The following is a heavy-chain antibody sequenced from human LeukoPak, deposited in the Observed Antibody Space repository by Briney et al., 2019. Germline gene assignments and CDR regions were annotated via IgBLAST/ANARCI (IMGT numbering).Heavy chain of an antibody. D-gene: IGHD3-9*01. J-gene: IGHJ6*02. CDR3: AKGGRLRYFDDRIGYYGMDV. Sequence: GGSLRLSCEGSGISLTNYAMSWVRQAPGKGLEWVSAISGRGESTYYADSVRGRFTISRDNSKNTLYLQMDSLRAEDTAIYYCAKGGRLRYFDDRIGYYGMDVWGQGTTVTVSS. CDR2: ISGRGEST. CDR1: GISLTNYA. V-gene: IGHV3-23*01.